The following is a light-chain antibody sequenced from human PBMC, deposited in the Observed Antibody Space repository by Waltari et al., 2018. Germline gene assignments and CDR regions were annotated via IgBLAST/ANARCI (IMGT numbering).Light chain of an antibody. CDR2: RNN. J-gene: IGLJ2*01. CDR3: AAWDDSLSGVV. Sequence: QSVLTQPPSASGTPGQRGTISCSGRSSNIGSNYVYRYQQLPGTAPKLLIYRNNQRPSGVPDRFSGSKSGTSASLAISGLRSEDEADYYCAAWDDSLSGVVFGGGTKLTVL. V-gene: IGLV1-47*01. CDR1: SSNIGSNY.